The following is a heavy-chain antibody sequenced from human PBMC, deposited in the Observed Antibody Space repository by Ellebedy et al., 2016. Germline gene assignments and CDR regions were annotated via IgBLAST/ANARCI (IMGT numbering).Heavy chain of an antibody. CDR3: ARFAIVGGTTT. CDR1: GFTFSSYW. Sequence: GGSLRLSXAASGFTFSSYWMHWVRQAPGKGLVWVSHINSDEITTNYADSVRGRFTISRDNAKNTLYLQMTSLRSEDTAVYYCARFAIVGGTTTWGQGTLVTVSS. V-gene: IGHV3-74*01. D-gene: IGHD1-26*01. CDR2: INSDEITT. J-gene: IGHJ5*02.